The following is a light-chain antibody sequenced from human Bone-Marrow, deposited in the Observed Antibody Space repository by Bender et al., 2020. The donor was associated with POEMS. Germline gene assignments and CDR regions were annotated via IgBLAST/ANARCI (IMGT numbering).Light chain of an antibody. CDR1: SSDVGSYNL. CDR2: EGN. CDR3: FSYAGSSTYV. Sequence: QSALTQPASVSGSPGQSITISCTGTSSDVGSYNLVSWYQQYPGKAPKVIIYEGNKRPSGVSHRFSGSKSGNTASLTISGLQAEDEADYYCFSYAGSSTYVFGTGTKVTVL. V-gene: IGLV2-23*01. J-gene: IGLJ1*01.